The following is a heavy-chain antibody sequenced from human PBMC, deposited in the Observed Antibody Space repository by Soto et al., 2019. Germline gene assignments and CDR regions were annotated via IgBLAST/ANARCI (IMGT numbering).Heavy chain of an antibody. CDR1: GGTFSSYA. CDR3: ARDRMRDGYNGGFDY. V-gene: IGHV1-69*13. Sequence: SVKVSCKASGGTFSSYAISWVRQAPGQGLEWMGGIIPIFGTANYAQKFQGRVTITADESTSTAYMELSSLRSEDTAVYYCARDRMRDGYNGGFDYWGQGTLVTVSS. CDR2: IIPIFGTA. D-gene: IGHD5-12*01. J-gene: IGHJ4*02.